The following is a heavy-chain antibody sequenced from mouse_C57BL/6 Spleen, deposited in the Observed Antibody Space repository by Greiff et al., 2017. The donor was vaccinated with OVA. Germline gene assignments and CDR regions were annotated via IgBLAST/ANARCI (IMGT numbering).Heavy chain of an antibody. CDR3: VRVDYAWFAY. V-gene: IGHV10-3*01. CDR2: IRSKSSNHAT. Sequence: EVKLMESGGGLLQPKGSLKLSCAASGFTFKPYAMHGVRQAPGKGLEWVARIRSKSSNHATYDADSVKDRFTISRDDAQSMLYLQMNNLKTEDTAMYYCVRVDYAWFAYWGQGTLVTVSA. J-gene: IGHJ3*01. D-gene: IGHD2-4*01. CDR1: GFTFKPYA.